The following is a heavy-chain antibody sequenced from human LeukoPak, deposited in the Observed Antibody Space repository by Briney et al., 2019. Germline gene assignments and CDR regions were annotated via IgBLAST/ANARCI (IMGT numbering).Heavy chain of an antibody. V-gene: IGHV1-8*02. J-gene: IGHJ6*03. Sequence: GASVKVSCKASGYTFTSYDINWVRQATGQGLEWMGRMNPNSGNTGYAQKFQGRVTMTRDMSTSTVYMELSSLRSEDTAVYYCASSITMVRGVLPYYYYYMDVWGKGTTVTVSS. CDR3: ASSITMVRGVLPYYYYYMDV. CDR2: MNPNSGNT. D-gene: IGHD3-10*01. CDR1: GYTFTSYD.